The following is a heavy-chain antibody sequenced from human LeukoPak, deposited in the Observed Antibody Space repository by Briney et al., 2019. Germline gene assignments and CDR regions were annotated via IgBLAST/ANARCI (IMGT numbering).Heavy chain of an antibody. J-gene: IGHJ3*02. D-gene: IGHD3-3*01. CDR3: ARGQYYDFWSGYSFAAFDI. CDR2: INPSGGST. Sequence: ASVKVSXKASGYTFTSYYMHWVRQAPGQGLEWMGIINPSGGSTSYAQKFQGRVTMTRDTSTSTVYMELSSLRSEDTAVYYCARGQYYDFWSGYSFAAFDIWGQGTMVTVSS. V-gene: IGHV1-46*03. CDR1: GYTFTSYY.